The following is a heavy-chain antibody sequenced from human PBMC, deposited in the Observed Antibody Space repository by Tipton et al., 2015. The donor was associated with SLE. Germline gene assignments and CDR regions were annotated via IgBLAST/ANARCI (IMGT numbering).Heavy chain of an antibody. CDR3: AGRGDLVVVTAYLDY. CDR2: IYYTGST. V-gene: IGHV4-39*07. J-gene: IGHJ4*02. CDR1: GGSFSSDTYL. D-gene: IGHD2-21*02. Sequence: TLSLTCTVSGGSFSSDTYLWGWTRQPPGKGLEWIGDIYYTGSTYYNPSLKSRVTISVDTSKNQFSLKLSSVTAADTAVYYCAGRGDLVVVTAYLDYWGQGTLVTVSS.